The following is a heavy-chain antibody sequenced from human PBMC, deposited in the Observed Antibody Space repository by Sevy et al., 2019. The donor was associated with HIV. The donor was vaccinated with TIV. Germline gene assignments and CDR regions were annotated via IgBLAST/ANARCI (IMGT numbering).Heavy chain of an antibody. V-gene: IGHV3-21*01. J-gene: IGHJ4*02. D-gene: IGHD3-16*01. CDR2: ISFTTNNT. CDR1: GFSVGSYS. CDR3: SSGGGY. Sequence: GGSLRLSCAASGFSVGSYSMNWVRQAPGKGLEWVSFISFTTNNTYYVDSVKGRFTISRDNAKNSVYLQMNSLRAEDTAVYYCSSGGGYWGQGTLATVSS.